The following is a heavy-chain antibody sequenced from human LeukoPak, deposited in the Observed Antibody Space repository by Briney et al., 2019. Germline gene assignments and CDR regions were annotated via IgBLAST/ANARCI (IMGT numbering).Heavy chain of an antibody. CDR2: IYPGDSDI. V-gene: IGHV5-51*01. D-gene: IGHD2-2*01. Sequence: GESLKISCKGSGYTFISYWIGWVRQMSGKGLEWMGIIYPGDSDIRYSPSFQGQVTISADKSISTAYLQWSSLKASDTAMYYCARRSHCSSTSCSIDYWGQGTLVTVSS. CDR1: GYTFISYW. J-gene: IGHJ4*02. CDR3: ARRSHCSSTSCSIDY.